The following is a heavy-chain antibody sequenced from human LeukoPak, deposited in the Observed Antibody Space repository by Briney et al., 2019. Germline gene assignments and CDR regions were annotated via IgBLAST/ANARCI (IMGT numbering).Heavy chain of an antibody. V-gene: IGHV3-48*01. J-gene: IGHJ4*02. CDR3: ARSSSRYCSGGSCYSGVLGYFDY. CDR1: GFTFSSYN. Sequence: GGSLRLSCAVSGFTFSSYNINWVRQAPGKGLEWVSYISSSRRTISYADSVKGRFTISRDNAKNSLYLQMNSLRAEDTAVYYCARSSSRYCSGGSCYSGVLGYFDYWGQGTLVTVSS. CDR2: ISSSRRTI. D-gene: IGHD2-15*01.